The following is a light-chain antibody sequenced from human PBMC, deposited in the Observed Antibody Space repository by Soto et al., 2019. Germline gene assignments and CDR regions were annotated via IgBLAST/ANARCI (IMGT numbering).Light chain of an antibody. Sequence: QPVLTQPPSASGSPGQSVTISCTGTSSDVGGYNYVSWYQQHPGKAPKLMIYEVSKRPSGVPDRFSGSKSGNTASLTVSGLQAEDEGDYYCSSYVGSNNFVFGTGTKVTVL. CDR3: SSYVGSNNFV. V-gene: IGLV2-8*01. CDR1: SSDVGGYNY. CDR2: EVS. J-gene: IGLJ1*01.